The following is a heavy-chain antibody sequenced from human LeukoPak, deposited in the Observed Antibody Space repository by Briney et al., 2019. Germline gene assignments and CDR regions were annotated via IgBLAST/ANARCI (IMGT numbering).Heavy chain of an antibody. CDR2: ISSSSSYI. CDR1: GFTFSSYA. CDR3: ARDDGVNEKDVYYYYYYMDV. D-gene: IGHD3-10*01. Sequence: NPGGSLRLSCAASGFTFSSYAMSWVRQAPGKGLEWVSSISSSSSYIYYADSVKGRFTISRDNAKNSLYLQMNSLRAEDTAVYYCARDDGVNEKDVYYYYYYMDVWGKGTTVTVSS. V-gene: IGHV3-21*01. J-gene: IGHJ6*03.